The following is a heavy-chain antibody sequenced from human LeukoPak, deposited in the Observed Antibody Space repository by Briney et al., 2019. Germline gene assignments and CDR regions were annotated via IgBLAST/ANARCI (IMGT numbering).Heavy chain of an antibody. Sequence: ASVTVSCLASGYTFTTYAINWVRQAPGQGLEWMGWSRAYRGDTKYVQKFWGGATLPTDTWTTTAYMELRSLRSDDTAVYYGARGTNWFDPWGQGTLVTVSS. CDR2: SRAYRGDT. CDR3: ARGTNWFDP. CDR1: GYTFTTYA. V-gene: IGHV1-18*01. J-gene: IGHJ5*02.